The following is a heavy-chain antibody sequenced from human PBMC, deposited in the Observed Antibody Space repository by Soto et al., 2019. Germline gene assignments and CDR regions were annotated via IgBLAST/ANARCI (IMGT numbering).Heavy chain of an antibody. CDR2: SSNSGTFS. D-gene: IGHD1-1*01. CDR1: GFTFSDYY. Sequence: GGSLRLSCEGSGFTFSDYYMSWIRQAPGKGLEWISYSSNSGTFSRYADSVKGRFSISRDNTKNLLYLQMNSLRAEDTAVYYCARSGDNYNRLDYWGQGTPVTV. J-gene: IGHJ4*02. CDR3: ARSGDNYNRLDY. V-gene: IGHV3-11*06.